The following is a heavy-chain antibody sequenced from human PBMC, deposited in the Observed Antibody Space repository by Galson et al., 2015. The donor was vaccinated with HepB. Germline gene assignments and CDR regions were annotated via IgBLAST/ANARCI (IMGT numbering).Heavy chain of an antibody. CDR3: ARDRSGSWYRGTIHYYYGMDV. CDR2: ISCDATNT. CDR1: GFTFGSHA. Sequence: SLRLSCAASGFTFGSHAVHWVRQAPGKGLEWLAVISCDATNTFYADSVRGRFTVSRDNAKKMLSLQMSSLRADDTAVYYCARDRSGSWYRGTIHYYYGMDVWGQWTTVTVSS. J-gene: IGHJ6*02. D-gene: IGHD6-13*01. V-gene: IGHV3-30-3*01.